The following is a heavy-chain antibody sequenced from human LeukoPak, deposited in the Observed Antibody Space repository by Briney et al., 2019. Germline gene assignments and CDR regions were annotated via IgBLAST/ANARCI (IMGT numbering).Heavy chain of an antibody. CDR3: ARGKAAFDI. Sequence: RGSLRLSCAASGFTFSTYGINWVRQAPGKGLEWVSYISSSGSTIYYADSVKGRFTISRDNAKNSLYLQMNSLRAEDTAVYYCARGKAAFDIWGQGTMVTVSS. CDR1: GFTFSTYG. CDR2: ISSSGSTI. J-gene: IGHJ3*02. V-gene: IGHV3-48*04.